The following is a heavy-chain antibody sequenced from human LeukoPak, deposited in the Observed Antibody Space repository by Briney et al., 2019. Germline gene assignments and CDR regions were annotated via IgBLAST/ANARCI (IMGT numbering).Heavy chain of an antibody. CDR2: TSGSGTTT. CDR3: ARLSSENSAGTEYYYMDV. J-gene: IGHJ6*03. CDR1: GFTFSSYE. D-gene: IGHD6-13*01. Sequence: GGSLRLSCAASGFTFSSYEMTWVRQTPGEGLEWVSYTSGSGTTTYYADSVKGRFTISRDNAKNSLYLQMNSLRAEDSAVYYCARLSSENSAGTEYYYMDVWGKGTTVTISS. V-gene: IGHV3-48*03.